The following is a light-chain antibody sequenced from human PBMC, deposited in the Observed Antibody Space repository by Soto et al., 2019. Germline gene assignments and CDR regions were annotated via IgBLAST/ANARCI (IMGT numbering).Light chain of an antibody. CDR2: AAS. CDR1: QSISNH. CDR3: QKYNSALVT. Sequence: DIQMTQSPSSLSASVEDRVIITCRASQSISNHLNWYQQKPGKAPKLLIFAASSLQSGVPSRFSGSGSGTDFTLTISSLQPEDVATYYCQKYNSALVTFGGGTKVDIK. V-gene: IGKV1-39*01. J-gene: IGKJ4*01.